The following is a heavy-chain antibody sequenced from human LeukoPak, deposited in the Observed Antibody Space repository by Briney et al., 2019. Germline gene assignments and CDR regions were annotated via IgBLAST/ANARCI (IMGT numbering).Heavy chain of an antibody. D-gene: IGHD5-18*01. CDR2: IYYSGST. CDR1: GGSISSSSYY. V-gene: IGHV4-39*07. CDR3: ARVVRYSYGKNAFDI. J-gene: IGHJ3*02. Sequence: SETLSLTCTVSGGSISSSSYYWGWIRQPPGKGLEWIGSIYYSGSTYYNPSLKSRVTISVDTSKNQFSLKLSSVTAADTAVYYCARVVRYSYGKNAFDIWGQGTMVTVSS.